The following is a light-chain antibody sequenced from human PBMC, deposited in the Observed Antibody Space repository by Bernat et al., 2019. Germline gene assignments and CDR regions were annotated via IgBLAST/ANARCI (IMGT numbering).Light chain of an antibody. CDR3: QSCDSILRNYV. V-gene: IGLV1-40*01. CDR2: GNS. Sequence: QSVLTQPPSVSGAPGQRVTISCTGSSTNIGAGYDVHWYQQLPGTAPKLLIYGNSTRPSGVPDRFSGSKSGTTASLAITGLQAEDESDYYCQSCDSILRNYVFGTGTKVTVL. J-gene: IGLJ1*01. CDR1: STNIGAGYD.